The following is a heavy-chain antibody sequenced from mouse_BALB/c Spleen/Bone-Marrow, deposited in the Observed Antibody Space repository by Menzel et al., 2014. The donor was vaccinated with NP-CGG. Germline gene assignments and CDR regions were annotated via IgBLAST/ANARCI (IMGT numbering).Heavy chain of an antibody. CDR3: ARWEYYAMDY. CDR1: GFNIKDTY. V-gene: IGHV14-3*02. D-gene: IGHD4-1*01. CDR2: IDPANGNT. Sequence: VQLQQSGAELVKPGASVKLSCTASGFNIKDTYMHWVKQRPEQGPEWIGRIDPANGNTKYDPKFQGKATITADTSSNTAYLQLSSLTSEDTAVYYCARWEYYAMDYWGQGTPVTVSS. J-gene: IGHJ4*01.